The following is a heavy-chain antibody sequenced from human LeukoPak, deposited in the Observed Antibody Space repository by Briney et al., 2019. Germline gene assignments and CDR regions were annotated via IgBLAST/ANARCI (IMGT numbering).Heavy chain of an antibody. CDR3: ARASDRDGFNTPFEY. D-gene: IGHD5-24*01. Sequence: GGSLRLSCAASGFTFSRYEIHWVRQAPGRGLEWLFYISSSGETIYFADSMKGRFTISRDNANNSLSLQMNCLRVEDTAIYYCARASDRDGFNTPFEYWGQGTLVTVSS. CDR2: ISSSGETI. CDR1: GFTFSRYE. V-gene: IGHV3-48*03. J-gene: IGHJ4*02.